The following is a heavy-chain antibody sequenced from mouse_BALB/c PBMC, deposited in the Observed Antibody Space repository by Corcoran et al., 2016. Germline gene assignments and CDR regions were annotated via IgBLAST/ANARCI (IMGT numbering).Heavy chain of an antibody. V-gene: IGHV3-6*02. D-gene: IGHD2-12*01. J-gene: IGHJ3*01. CDR2: ISYDGSN. Sequence: DVQLQESGPGLVKPSQSLSLTCSVTGYSITSGYYWNWIRQFPGNKLEWMGYISYDGSNNYNPSLKNRISITRDTSKNQFFLKLNSVTTEDTATYYCARERDYRFAYWGQGTLVTVSA. CDR1: GYSITSGYY. CDR3: ARERDYRFAY.